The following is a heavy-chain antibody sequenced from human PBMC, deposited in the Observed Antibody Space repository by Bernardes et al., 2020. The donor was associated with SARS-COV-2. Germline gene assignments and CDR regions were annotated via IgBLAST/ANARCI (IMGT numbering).Heavy chain of an antibody. CDR1: GLSNSW. CDR2: IETDGSVI. D-gene: IGHD2-15*01. Sequence: GWALLLSCVAPGLSNSWMHWVRQAPGKGLVWVSRIETDGSVIDSADSVRGRFTIFRDNARDTLYLQMDSLTADDTAVYYCARDFGGPSDYWGQGTLVTVSS. J-gene: IGHJ4*02. CDR3: ARDFGGPSDY. V-gene: IGHV3-74*01.